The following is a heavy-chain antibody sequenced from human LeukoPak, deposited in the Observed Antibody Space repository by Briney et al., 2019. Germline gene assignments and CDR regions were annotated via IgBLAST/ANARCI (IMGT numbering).Heavy chain of an antibody. D-gene: IGHD4-17*01. CDR2: INHSGST. V-gene: IGHV4-34*01. Sequence: SETLSLTCAVYGGSFSGYYWSWIRQPPGKGLEWIGEINHSGSTNYNPSLKGRVTISVDTSKNQFSLKLSSVTAADTAVYYCARRAVTRPFYGMDVWGQGTTVTVSS. CDR1: GGSFSGYY. CDR3: ARRAVTRPFYGMDV. J-gene: IGHJ6*02.